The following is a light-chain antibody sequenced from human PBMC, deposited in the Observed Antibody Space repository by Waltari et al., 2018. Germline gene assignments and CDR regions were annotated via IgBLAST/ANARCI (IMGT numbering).Light chain of an antibody. CDR1: QSISTW. CDR2: KAS. CDR3: QQSYRYSYT. V-gene: IGKV1-5*03. J-gene: IGKJ2*01. Sequence: DIQMTQSPSTLSASVGARVTITCRASQSISTWLAWYQQKPGKAPKLLIYKASSLESGVPSRFSGSGSGTEFTLTINSLQPDDFATYFCQQSYRYSYTFGQGTKLEIK.